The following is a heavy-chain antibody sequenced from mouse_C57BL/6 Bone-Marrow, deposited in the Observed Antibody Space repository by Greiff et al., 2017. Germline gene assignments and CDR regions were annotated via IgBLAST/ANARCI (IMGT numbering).Heavy chain of an antibody. CDR2: IYPGNRDT. J-gene: IGHJ3*01. D-gene: IGHD1-1*01. CDR3: TKRGDGSSPFAY. V-gene: IGHV1-5*01. Sequence: EVQLQQSGTVLARPGASVKMSCKTSGYTFTSYWMHWVKQRPGQGLEWIGAIYPGNRDTSYNQKFKGKAKLTAVTSASTAYMELSSLTNEDSAVYYCTKRGDGSSPFAYWGQGTLVTVSA. CDR1: GYTFTSYW.